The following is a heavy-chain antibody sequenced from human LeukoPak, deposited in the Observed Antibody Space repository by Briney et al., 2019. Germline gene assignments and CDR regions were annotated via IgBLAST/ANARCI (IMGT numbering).Heavy chain of an antibody. CDR3: ARAMFGGVIGKFDY. Sequence: PGGSLRLSCAASGFTFSDYNMNWIRQAPGKGLEWVSHISSSGNIIYYVDSVKGRFTISRDNPKNSLYLQMNSLRAEDTAVYYCARAMFGGVIGKFDYWGQGSLVTVSS. J-gene: IGHJ4*02. CDR1: GFTFSDYN. D-gene: IGHD3-16*02. V-gene: IGHV3-11*01. CDR2: ISSSGNII.